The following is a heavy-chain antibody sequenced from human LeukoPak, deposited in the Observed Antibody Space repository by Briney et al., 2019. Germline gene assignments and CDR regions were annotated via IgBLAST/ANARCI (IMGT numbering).Heavy chain of an antibody. CDR1: GFTFSSYE. CDR3: ARGGLGGGLTGDDY. J-gene: IGHJ4*02. Sequence: GGSLRLSCAASGFTFSSYEMNWVRQAPGKGLEWVSYISSSGSTIYYADSVKGRFTISRDNAKNPLYLQMNSLRAEDTAVYYCARGGLGGGLTGDDYWGQGTLVTVSS. D-gene: IGHD3-9*01. CDR2: ISSSGSTI. V-gene: IGHV3-48*03.